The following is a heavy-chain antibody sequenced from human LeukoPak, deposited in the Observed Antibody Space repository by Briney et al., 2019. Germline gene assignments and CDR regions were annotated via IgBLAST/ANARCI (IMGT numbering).Heavy chain of an antibody. Sequence: GGSLRLSCVASGFRFSDFGMHWVRQAPGKGLEWVAVIFYDRGKKFYADSVEGRFTISSDNSKNTLYLQMNSLRDEDTAVYYCAKGDNYKPLYFDNWRQGSLVTVSA. CDR2: IFYDRGKK. CDR1: GFRFSDFG. J-gene: IGHJ4*02. D-gene: IGHD1-20*01. V-gene: IGHV3-33*06. CDR3: AKGDNYKPLYFDN.